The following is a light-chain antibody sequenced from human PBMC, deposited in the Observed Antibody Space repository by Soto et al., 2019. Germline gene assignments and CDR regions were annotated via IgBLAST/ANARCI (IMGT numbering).Light chain of an antibody. J-gene: IGLJ2*01. V-gene: IGLV9-49*01. CDR3: GADHGSGSDSV. CDR2: VGADGVVG. Sequence: VLTQPPSASASLGDSVTLTCTLSSGYSNYKVDWYQQRPGKGPRFVMRVGADGVVGSKGDGIPDRFSVLGSGLNRYLTIKKIQEEDESDYHCGADHGSGSDSVFGGGTKLTVL. CDR1: SGYSNYK.